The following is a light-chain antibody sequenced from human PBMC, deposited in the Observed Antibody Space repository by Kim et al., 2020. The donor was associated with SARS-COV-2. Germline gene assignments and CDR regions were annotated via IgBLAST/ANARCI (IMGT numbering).Light chain of an antibody. CDR1: QSVGSD. J-gene: IGKJ1*01. CDR3: QQYNKWPPRA. V-gene: IGKV3-15*01. Sequence: IVMTQSPATFSLSPGERATLSCRASQSVGSDLAWYQHKPGQAPRLLIYGASTRATDIPARFSGSGSGTEFTLTINSLQSEDFAVYYCQQYNKWPPRAFGQGTKVDIK. CDR2: GAS.